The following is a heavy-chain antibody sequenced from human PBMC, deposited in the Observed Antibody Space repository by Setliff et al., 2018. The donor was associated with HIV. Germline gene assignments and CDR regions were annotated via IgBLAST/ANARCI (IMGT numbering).Heavy chain of an antibody. CDR3: ARDSVVPMASLYYYGMDV. CDR1: GGSFSDNY. J-gene: IGHJ6*02. CDR2: INHSGRT. V-gene: IGHV4-34*01. Sequence: SETLSLTCAVYGGSFSDNYWSWIRQSPGKGLEWIGEINHSGRTKYSPSLRSRVSISVDTSETQFSLKLSSVTAADTAVYYCARDSVVPMASLYYYGMDVWGQGTTVTVSS. D-gene: IGHD2-15*01.